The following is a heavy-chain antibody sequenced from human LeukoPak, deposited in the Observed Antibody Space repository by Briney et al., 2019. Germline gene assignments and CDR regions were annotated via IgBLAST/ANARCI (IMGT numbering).Heavy chain of an antibody. CDR2: IYYSGST. D-gene: IGHD6-13*01. J-gene: IGHJ3*02. Sequence: LRLSCAASGFTFSDYYMSWIRQAPGKGLEWIGSIYYSGSTYYNPSLKSRVTISVDTSKNQFSLKLSSVTAADTAVYYCARHASAAVDAFDIWGQGTMVTVSS. CDR1: GFTFSDYY. V-gene: IGHV4-39*01. CDR3: ARHASAAVDAFDI.